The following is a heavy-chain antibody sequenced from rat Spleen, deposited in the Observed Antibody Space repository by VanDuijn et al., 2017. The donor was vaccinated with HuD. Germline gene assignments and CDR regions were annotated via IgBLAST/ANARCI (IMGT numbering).Heavy chain of an antibody. CDR1: GYSITSGYG. CDR3: ARRGLQSYYFDY. D-gene: IGHD1-1*01. J-gene: IGHJ2*01. CDR2: INSAGSP. V-gene: IGHV3-3*01. Sequence: EVQLQESGPGLVKPSQSLSLTCSVTGYSITSGYGWNWIRKFPGNKLEWMGYINSAGSPNYNPPLKSQISITRDTSKNQFFLQLTSVTTEDTATHYCARRGLQSYYFDYWGQGVMVTVSS.